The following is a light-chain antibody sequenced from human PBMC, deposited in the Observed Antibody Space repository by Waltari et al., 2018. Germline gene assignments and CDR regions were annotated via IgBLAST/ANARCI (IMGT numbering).Light chain of an antibody. Sequence: EIVLTHSPGTLSLSPGERATISCRASKSVSSSYLAWYQQKPGQAPRLLIYVASSRAPGIPDRFSGSWSGTDFTLTISRLEPEDFAVYYCQQYGSSPPYTFGQGTKLEIK. CDR1: KSVSSSY. V-gene: IGKV3-20*01. CDR3: QQYGSSPPYT. CDR2: VAS. J-gene: IGKJ2*01.